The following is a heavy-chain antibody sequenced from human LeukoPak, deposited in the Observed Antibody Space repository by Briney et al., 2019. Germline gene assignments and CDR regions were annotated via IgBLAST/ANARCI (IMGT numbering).Heavy chain of an antibody. J-gene: IGHJ4*02. CDR3: ARGLSGDYSYGYSDY. Sequence: HPGGSLRLSCAASGFTFSSYWMSWVRQAPGKGLEWVANIKQDGSEKYYVDSVKGRFTISRDNAKNSLYLQMNSLRAEDTAVYYCARGLSGDYSYGYSDYWGQGTLVTVSS. D-gene: IGHD5-18*01. CDR1: GFTFSSYW. CDR2: IKQDGSEK. V-gene: IGHV3-7*01.